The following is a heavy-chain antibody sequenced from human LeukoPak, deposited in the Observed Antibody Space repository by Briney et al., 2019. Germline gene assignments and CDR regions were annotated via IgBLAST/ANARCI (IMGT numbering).Heavy chain of an antibody. Sequence: ASVKVSCKASGYTFTSYAMHWVRQAPGQGLEWMGWITPSGGTNYAQKFQGRVTMTRDTSISTAYMELSRLTSDDTAVYYCARDAIVRDYSNSDYWGQGTLVTVSS. CDR1: GYTFTSYA. D-gene: IGHD4-11*01. CDR3: ARDAIVRDYSNSDY. CDR2: ITPSGGT. V-gene: IGHV1-2*02. J-gene: IGHJ4*02.